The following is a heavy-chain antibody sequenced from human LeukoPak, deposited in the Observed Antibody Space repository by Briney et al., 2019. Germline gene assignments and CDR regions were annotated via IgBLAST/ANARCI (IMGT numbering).Heavy chain of an antibody. V-gene: IGHV4-59*08. J-gene: IGHJ4*02. CDR1: GGSISSYY. D-gene: IGHD3-22*01. CDR2: IYYSGST. CDR3: ARTPIITMIRYYFDY. Sequence: PSETLSLTCTVSGGSISSYYWSWIRQPPGKGLEWIGYIYYSGSTSYNPSLKSRVTISVDTSKNQFSLKLSSVTAADTAVYYCARTPIITMIRYYFDYWGQGTLVTVSS.